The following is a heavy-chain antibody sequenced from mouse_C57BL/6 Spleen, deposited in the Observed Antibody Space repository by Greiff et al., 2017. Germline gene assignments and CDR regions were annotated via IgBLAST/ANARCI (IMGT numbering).Heavy chain of an antibody. Sequence: QVQLQQPGAELVKPGASVKMSCKVSGYTFTSYWITCVKQRPGQGLEWIGDIYPGSGSTNYNEKFKSKATLTVDTSSSTAYMQLSSLTSEDSAVYYCARDGDSTLDDWGPGTTLTVST. CDR1: GYTFTSYW. CDR2: IYPGSGST. V-gene: IGHV1-55*01. CDR3: ARDGDSTLDD. J-gene: IGHJ2*01. D-gene: IGHD2-5*01.